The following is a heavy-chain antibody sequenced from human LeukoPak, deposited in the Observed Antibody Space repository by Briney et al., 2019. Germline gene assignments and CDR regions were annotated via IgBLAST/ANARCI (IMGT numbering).Heavy chain of an antibody. Sequence: GGSLRLSCTASGFTFSSYGMHWVRQAPGKGLEWVAFIQSDGNNKYYGDSVKGRFTISRDNSKNTVYLQMTNLRPEDTAAYYCAKDHPTLDSWGQGTLVTVPS. CDR2: IQSDGNNK. J-gene: IGHJ4*02. V-gene: IGHV3-30*02. CDR3: AKDHPTLDS. CDR1: GFTFSSYG.